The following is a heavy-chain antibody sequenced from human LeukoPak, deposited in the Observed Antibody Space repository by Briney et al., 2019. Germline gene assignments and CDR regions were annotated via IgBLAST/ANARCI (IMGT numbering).Heavy chain of an antibody. D-gene: IGHD3-10*01. V-gene: IGHV4-39*01. CDR3: ARHSEPLLWFGELLPYYFDY. J-gene: IGHJ4*02. CDR1: GGSISSSSYY. Sequence: SETLSLTCTVSGGSISSSSYYWGWIRQPPGKGLGWIGSIYYSGSTYYNPSLKSRVTISVDTSKNQFSLKLSSVTAADTAVYYCARHSEPLLWFGELLPYYFDYWGQGTLVTVSS. CDR2: IYYSGST.